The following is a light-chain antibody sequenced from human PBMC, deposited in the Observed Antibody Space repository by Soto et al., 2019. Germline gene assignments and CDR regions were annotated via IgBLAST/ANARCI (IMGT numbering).Light chain of an antibody. V-gene: IGLV1-40*01. Sequence: QLVLTQPPSVSGAPGQRVTISCTGSSSNIGAGYDVHWYQQLPGTAPKLLIYGNSNRPSGVPDRFSGSKSGTAASLAITGLQAEDGAYYYRQSYDSSLSVVFGGGTKLTVL. CDR2: GNS. CDR3: QSYDSSLSVV. J-gene: IGLJ2*01. CDR1: SSNIGAGYD.